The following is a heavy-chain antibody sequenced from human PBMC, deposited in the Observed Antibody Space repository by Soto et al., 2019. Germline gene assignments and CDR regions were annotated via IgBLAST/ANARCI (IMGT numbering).Heavy chain of an antibody. CDR3: ARRGLWGKLTDL. CDR2: LKRDGSEK. D-gene: IGHD7-27*01. J-gene: IGHJ4*02. CDR1: GFTFGLYW. Sequence: QSVGSLRLSCAASGFTFGLYWMGWVRQAPGKGLEWVANLKRDGSEKYFLESVKGRFTMSRDNAKNSFYLEMNKLRAEETAVYFCARRGLWGKLTDLWGQGTSVTVSS. V-gene: IGHV3-7*01.